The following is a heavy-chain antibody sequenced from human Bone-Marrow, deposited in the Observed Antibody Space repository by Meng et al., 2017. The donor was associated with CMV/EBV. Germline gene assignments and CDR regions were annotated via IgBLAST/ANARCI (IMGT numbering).Heavy chain of an antibody. CDR2: IWYDGSNK. J-gene: IGHJ4*02. CDR1: GFTFSSDG. V-gene: IGHV3-33*01. D-gene: IGHD6-19*01. Sequence: LACAASGFTFSSDGMHWGRQAPGKGLEWVAVIWYDGSNKYYADSVKGRFTISRDNSKNTLYLQMNSLRAEDTAVYYCARDEAVAGWCWGQGTLVTVSS. CDR3: ARDEAVAGWC.